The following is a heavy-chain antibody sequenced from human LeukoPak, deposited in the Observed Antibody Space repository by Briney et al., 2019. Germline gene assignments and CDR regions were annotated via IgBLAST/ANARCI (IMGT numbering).Heavy chain of an antibody. D-gene: IGHD5-12*01. CDR3: ARPRSGYYGD. CDR2: IYSTEST. J-gene: IGHJ4*02. Sequence: SGTLSLTCAVSGGSFSGYYWTWIRQPPGEGLEWIGYIYSTESTNYNPSLKSRVTISVDTSKNQFSLKLTSVTAADTAVYYCARPRSGYYGDWGQGTLVTVSS. V-gene: IGHV4-59*08. CDR1: GGSFSGYY.